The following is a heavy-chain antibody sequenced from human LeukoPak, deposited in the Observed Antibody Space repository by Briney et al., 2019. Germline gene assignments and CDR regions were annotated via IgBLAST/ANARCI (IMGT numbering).Heavy chain of an antibody. V-gene: IGHV3-7*04. CDR1: GFTFSSYW. D-gene: IGHD5-12*01. CDR3: ARDSPGYGAYDLG. Sequence: GGSLRLSCAASGFTFSSYWMSWVRQAPGKGLEWVANIKEDGSAKYSVDSVKGRFTTSRDNAKNTLYLQMNSLRAEDTAVYYCARDSPGYGAYDLGWGQGTLVTVSS. J-gene: IGHJ4*02. CDR2: IKEDGSAK.